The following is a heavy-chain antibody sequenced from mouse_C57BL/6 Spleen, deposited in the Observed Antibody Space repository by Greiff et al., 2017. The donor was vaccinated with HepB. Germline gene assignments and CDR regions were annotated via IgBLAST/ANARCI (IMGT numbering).Heavy chain of an antibody. Sequence: ESGPGLVKPSQSLSLTCSVTGYSITSGYYWNWIRQFPGNKLEWMGYISYDGSNNYNPSLKNRISITRDTSKNQFFLKLNSVTTEDTATYYCARASDYGGQGTTLTVSS. CDR3: ARASDY. J-gene: IGHJ2*01. V-gene: IGHV3-6*01. CDR1: GYSITSGYY. CDR2: ISYDGSN.